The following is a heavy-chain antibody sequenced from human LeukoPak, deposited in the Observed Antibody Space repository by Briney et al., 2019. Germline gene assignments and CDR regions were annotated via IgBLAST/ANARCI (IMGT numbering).Heavy chain of an antibody. J-gene: IGHJ6*02. CDR1: GFTFSDHY. V-gene: IGHV3-72*01. Sequence: GGSLRLSCAASGFTFSDHYMDWVRQAPGKGLEWVGRTRNKANSYTTEYAASVKGRFTISRDDSKNSLYLQMNSLNTEDTAVYYCAGGYDSSGYYLDDYYYYGMDVWGQGTTVTVSS. CDR2: TRNKANSYTT. D-gene: IGHD3-22*01. CDR3: AGGYDSSGYYLDDYYYYGMDV.